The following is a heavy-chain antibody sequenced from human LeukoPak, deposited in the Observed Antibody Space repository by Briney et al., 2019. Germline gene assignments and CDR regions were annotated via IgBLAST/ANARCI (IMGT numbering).Heavy chain of an antibody. D-gene: IGHD6-6*01. V-gene: IGHV3-66*01. CDR1: GFTVSSNY. CDR3: ARGPGSSSAYYYYGMDV. J-gene: IGHJ6*02. CDR2: IYSGGST. Sequence: GGSLRLSCAASGFTVSSNYMSWVRQAPGKGLEWVSVIYSGGSTYYADSVKGRSTISRDNSKNTLYLQMNSLRAEDTAVYYCARGPGSSSAYYYYGMDVWGQGTTVTVSS.